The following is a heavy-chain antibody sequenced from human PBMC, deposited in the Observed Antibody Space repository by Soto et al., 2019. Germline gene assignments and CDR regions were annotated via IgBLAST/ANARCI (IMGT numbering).Heavy chain of an antibody. CDR3: ARDPIAVAGSFDY. Sequence: EVQLVESGGGLVQPGGSLRLSCAASGFTFSSYWMSWVRQAPGKGLEWVANIKQDGSEKYYVDSVKGRFTISRDNAKNSLYLQRNSLRDEDTAVYYCARDPIAVAGSFDYWGQGTLVTVSS. CDR1: GFTFSSYW. V-gene: IGHV3-7*04. J-gene: IGHJ4*02. CDR2: IKQDGSEK. D-gene: IGHD6-19*01.